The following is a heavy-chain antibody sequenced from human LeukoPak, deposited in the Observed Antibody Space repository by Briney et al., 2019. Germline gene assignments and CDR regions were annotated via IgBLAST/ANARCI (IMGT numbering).Heavy chain of an antibody. CDR2: IYHSGST. CDR3: ARWTSIAALYNWFDP. V-gene: IGHV4-38-2*01. J-gene: IGHJ5*02. CDR1: GYSISSGYY. Sequence: MSSETLSLTCAVSGYSISSGYYWGWIRQPPGKGLEWIGSIYHSGSTYYNPSLKSRVTISVDTSKNQFSLKLSSVTAADTAVYYCARWTSIAALYNWFDPWGQGTLVTVSS. D-gene: IGHD6-6*01.